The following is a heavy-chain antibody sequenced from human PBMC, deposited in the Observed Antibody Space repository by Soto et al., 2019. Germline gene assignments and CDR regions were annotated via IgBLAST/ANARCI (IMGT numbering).Heavy chain of an antibody. CDR1: GGSISRGDYF. J-gene: IGHJ4*02. V-gene: IGHV4-30-4*01. CDR2: IFYSGST. Sequence: SETLSLTCTVSGGSISRGDYFWSWVRQSPGKGLEWIGYIFYSGSTFYNPSLMSQITTSVDTSKNQFSLKLSSVTAADTAVYYCARDATKSDTSGYYCYFDSWGQGTLVTVSS. CDR3: ARDATKSDTSGYYCYFDS. D-gene: IGHD3-22*01.